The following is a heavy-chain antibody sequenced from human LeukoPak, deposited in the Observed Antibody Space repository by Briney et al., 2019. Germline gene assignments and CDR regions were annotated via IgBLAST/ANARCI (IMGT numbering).Heavy chain of an antibody. CDR1: GYTFTSYE. CDR2: MNPNSGNT. V-gene: IGHV1-8*01. Sequence: ASVKVSCKASGYTFTSYEINWVRQATGQGLEWMGWMNPNSGNTGYAQKFQGRVTMTRNTSISTAYMELSSLRSEDTAVYYCARTMYYYDSGSYQTLFGYWGQGTLVTVSS. CDR3: ARTMYYYDSGSYQTLFGY. J-gene: IGHJ4*02. D-gene: IGHD3-10*01.